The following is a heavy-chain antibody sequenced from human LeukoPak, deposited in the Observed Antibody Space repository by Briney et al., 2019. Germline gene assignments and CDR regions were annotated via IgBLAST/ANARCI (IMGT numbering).Heavy chain of an antibody. D-gene: IGHD3-10*01. V-gene: IGHV3-15*01. CDR1: GFTFSYYE. CDR3: TTEITMVRGVPYYFDY. J-gene: IGHJ4*02. Sequence: GGSLRLSCAASGFTFSYYEMNWVRQAPGKGLEWVGRIKSKTDGGTTDYAPPVKGRFTISRDDSKNTLYLQMNSLKTEDTAVYYCTTEITMVRGVPYYFDYWGQGTLVTVSS. CDR2: IKSKTDGGTT.